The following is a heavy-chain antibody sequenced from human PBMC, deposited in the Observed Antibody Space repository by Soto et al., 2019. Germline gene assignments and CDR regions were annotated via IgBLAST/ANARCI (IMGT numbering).Heavy chain of an antibody. CDR3: ARHYCSSTSCYPVYYYYYRMDV. D-gene: IGHD2-2*01. Sequence: GESLKISCKGSGYSFTSYWIGWVRQMPGKXLEWMGIIYPGDSDTRYSPSFQGQVTISADKSISTAYLQWSSLKASDTAMYYCARHYCSSTSCYPVYYYYYRMDVWGQGTTVTVSS. V-gene: IGHV5-51*01. CDR1: GYSFTSYW. CDR2: IYPGDSDT. J-gene: IGHJ6*02.